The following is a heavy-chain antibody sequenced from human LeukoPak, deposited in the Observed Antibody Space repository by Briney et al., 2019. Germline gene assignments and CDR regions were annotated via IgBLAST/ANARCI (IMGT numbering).Heavy chain of an antibody. J-gene: IGHJ4*02. CDR1: GGSISSSSYY. V-gene: IGHV4-39*07. CDR3: GRDSRGPDY. D-gene: IGHD3-22*01. Sequence: SETLSLTCVVSGGSISSSSYYWGWIRQPPGKGLEWIGSIHYSGSTYYNPSLKSRVTISVDTSKNQISLKLNSVTAANTAVYYCGRDSRGPDYCGEGTLGTVSP. CDR2: IHYSGST.